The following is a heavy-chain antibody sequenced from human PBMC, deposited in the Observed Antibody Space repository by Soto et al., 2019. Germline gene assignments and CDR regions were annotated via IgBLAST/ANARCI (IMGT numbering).Heavy chain of an antibody. Sequence: ASVKVSCKASGYTFTSYDINWVRQATGQGLEWMGWMNPNSGNTGYAQKFQGRVTMTRNTSISTAYMELSSLRSEDTAVYYCARGRNRITIFGVVIFRDFDYWGQGTLVTVSS. V-gene: IGHV1-8*01. J-gene: IGHJ4*02. D-gene: IGHD3-3*01. CDR1: GYTFTSYD. CDR3: ARGRNRITIFGVVIFRDFDY. CDR2: MNPNSGNT.